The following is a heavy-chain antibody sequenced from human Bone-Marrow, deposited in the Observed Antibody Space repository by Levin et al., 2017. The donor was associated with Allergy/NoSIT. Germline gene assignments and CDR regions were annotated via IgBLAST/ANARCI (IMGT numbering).Heavy chain of an antibody. J-gene: IGHJ4*02. CDR3: ARGGFSFAY. Sequence: GESLKISCAASGFTFSSYWMTWVRQAPGKGLEWVANIKLDGSEKHYVDSVKGRFTISRDNAENSLYLEMKSLRAEDTAVYYCARGGFSFAYWGQGTLVTVSS. D-gene: IGHD3-10*01. CDR1: GFTFSSYW. CDR2: IKLDGSEK. V-gene: IGHV3-7*01.